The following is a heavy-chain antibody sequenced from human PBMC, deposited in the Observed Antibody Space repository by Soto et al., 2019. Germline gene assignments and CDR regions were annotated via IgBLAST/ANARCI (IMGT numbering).Heavy chain of an antibody. J-gene: IGHJ4*02. CDR3: AGHGTPYSYSDH. V-gene: IGHV4-59*08. D-gene: IGHD1-26*01. CDR1: GASLSSSY. Sequence: QVQLQESGPGLVKPSETLSLTCVVSGASLSSSYWSWIRQPPGKGLEWIGYVYYSGSTNYNPSLTSRATISVDTSKNQFSLALSSVTAADTAVYYCAGHGTPYSYSDHWGQGTLVAVSS. CDR2: VYYSGST.